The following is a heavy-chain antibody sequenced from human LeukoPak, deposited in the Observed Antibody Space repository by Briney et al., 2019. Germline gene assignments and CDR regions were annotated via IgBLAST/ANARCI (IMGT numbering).Heavy chain of an antibody. Sequence: GGPLRLSCAASGFTFSSYAMSWVRQAPGKGLEWVSVISDSGGSTYYADSVKGRFTISRDNSKNTLYLQMNSLRAEDTAVYYCAKSRCSSTTCPAGFYWGQGTLVTVSS. V-gene: IGHV3-23*01. CDR3: AKSRCSSTTCPAGFY. D-gene: IGHD2-2*01. J-gene: IGHJ4*02. CDR1: GFTFSSYA. CDR2: ISDSGGST.